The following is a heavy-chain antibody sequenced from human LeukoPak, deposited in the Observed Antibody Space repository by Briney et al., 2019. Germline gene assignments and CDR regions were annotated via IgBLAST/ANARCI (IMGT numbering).Heavy chain of an antibody. D-gene: IGHD3-3*01. CDR1: GFTFSNYA. V-gene: IGHV3-30-3*02. J-gene: IGHJ4*02. CDR3: AKPDYDFWSGYLSVWYYFDY. Sequence: GGSLRLSCAVSGFTFSNYAIHWVRQAPGKGLEWVAFVSYDGIIKYYADSVKGRFTISRDNSQNTLDLQMNSLRAEDTAVYYCAKPDYDFWSGYLSVWYYFDYWGQGTLVTVSS. CDR2: VSYDGIIK.